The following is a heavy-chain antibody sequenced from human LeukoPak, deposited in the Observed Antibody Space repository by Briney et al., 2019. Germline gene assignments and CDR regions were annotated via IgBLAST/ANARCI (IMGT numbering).Heavy chain of an antibody. V-gene: IGHV4-39*01. Sequence: SETLSLTCTVSGVSISSSSYYWGWIRQPPGKGLEWIGSIYYSGSTYYNPSLKSRVTISVDTSKNQFSLKLSSVTAADTAVYYCARQLYDYGDYPDYWGQGTLVTVSS. CDR2: IYYSGST. J-gene: IGHJ4*02. D-gene: IGHD4-17*01. CDR3: ARQLYDYGDYPDY. CDR1: GVSISSSSYY.